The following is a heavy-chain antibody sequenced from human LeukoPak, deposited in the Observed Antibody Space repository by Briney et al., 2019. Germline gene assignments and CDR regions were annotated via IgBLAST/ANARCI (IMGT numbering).Heavy chain of an antibody. Sequence: GGSLRLSCAASGFTFSSYATSWVRQAPGKGLEWVSAISGSGGSTYYADSVKGRFTISRDNSKNTLYLQMNSLRAEDTAVYYCAKAPRSSGYYLNYWGQGTLVTVSS. CDR3: AKAPRSSGYYLNY. J-gene: IGHJ4*02. V-gene: IGHV3-23*01. CDR1: GFTFSSYA. D-gene: IGHD3-22*01. CDR2: ISGSGGST.